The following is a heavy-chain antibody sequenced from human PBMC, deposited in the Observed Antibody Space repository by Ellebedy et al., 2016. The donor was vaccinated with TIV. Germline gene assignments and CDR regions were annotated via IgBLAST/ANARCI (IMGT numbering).Heavy chain of an antibody. V-gene: IGHV4-59*01. D-gene: IGHD4-17*01. CDR3: AREISDYGDYSAFDI. CDR2: IYYSGST. CDR1: GGSISSYY. J-gene: IGHJ3*02. Sequence: SETLSLTXTVSGGSISSYYWSWIRQPPGKGLEWIGYIYYSGSTNYNPSLKSRVTISVDTSKNQFSLKLSSVTAADTAVYYCAREISDYGDYSAFDIWGQGTMVTVSS.